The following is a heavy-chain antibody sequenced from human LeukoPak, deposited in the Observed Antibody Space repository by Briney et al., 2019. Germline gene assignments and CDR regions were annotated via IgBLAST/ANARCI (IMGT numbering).Heavy chain of an antibody. J-gene: IGHJ3*02. CDR1: VVSINIYY. CDR3: ARGYDSRGYYYGDAFDI. D-gene: IGHD3-22*01. CDR2: IDYSGST. Sequence: PWETLSLPCTLSVVSINIYYWSWLPHPPERGVEGIRYIDYSGSTNYSPSLKSRVTISVVTSKNQYSLKLSSLTAADTAVYYCARGYDSRGYYYGDAFDIWGEGTMVTVPS. V-gene: IGHV4-59*01.